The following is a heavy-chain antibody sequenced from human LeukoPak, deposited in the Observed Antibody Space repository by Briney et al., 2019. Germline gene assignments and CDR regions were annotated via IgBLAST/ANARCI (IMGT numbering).Heavy chain of an antibody. D-gene: IGHD5-12*01. CDR2: ISAYNGNT. CDR3: ARAWLRLNPYFDY. V-gene: IGHV1-18*04. CDR1: GYTFTGYY. Sequence: ASVKVSCKASGYTFTGYYMHWVRQAPGQGLEWMGWISAYNGNTNYAQKLQGRVTMTTDTSTSTAYMELRSLRSDDTAVYYCARAWLRLNPYFDYWGQGTLVTVSS. J-gene: IGHJ4*02.